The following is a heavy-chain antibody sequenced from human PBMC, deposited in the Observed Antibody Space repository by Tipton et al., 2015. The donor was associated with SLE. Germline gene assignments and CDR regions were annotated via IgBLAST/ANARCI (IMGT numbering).Heavy chain of an antibody. CDR3: AGEAETTYY. D-gene: IGHD1/OR15-1a*01. CDR1: GFTFSSYG. J-gene: IGHJ4*02. V-gene: IGHV3-33*08. CDR2: IWYDGSNK. Sequence: SLRLSCAASGFTFSSYGVHWVRQAPGKGLEWVAVIWYDGSNKYYADSVKGRFTISRDNSKNTLYLQMNSLRAEDTAVYYCAGEAETTYYWGQGTLVTVSS.